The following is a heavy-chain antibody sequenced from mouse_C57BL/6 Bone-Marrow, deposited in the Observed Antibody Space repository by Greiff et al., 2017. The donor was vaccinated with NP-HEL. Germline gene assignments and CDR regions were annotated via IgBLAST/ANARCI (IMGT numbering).Heavy chain of an antibody. CDR2: ISSGGDYI. Sequence: DVMLVESGEGLVKPGGSLKLSCAASGFTFSSYAMSWVRQTPEKRLEWVAYISSGGDYIYYADTVKGRFTISRDNARNTLYLQMSSLKSEDTAMYYCTRDYYGSSPYWYFDVWGTGTTVTASS. V-gene: IGHV5-9-1*02. CDR1: GFTFSSYA. J-gene: IGHJ1*03. D-gene: IGHD1-1*01. CDR3: TRDYYGSSPYWYFDV.